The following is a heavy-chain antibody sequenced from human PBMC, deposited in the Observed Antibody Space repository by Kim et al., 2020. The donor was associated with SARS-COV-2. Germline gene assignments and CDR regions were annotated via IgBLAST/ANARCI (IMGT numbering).Heavy chain of an antibody. D-gene: IGHD6-13*01. CDR2: IYYSGST. V-gene: IGHV4-39*01. Sequence: SETLSLTCTVSGGSISSSNYYWGWIRQPPGKGLEWIANIYYSGSTYYNPSLKSRVTISVDTSKSLFSLKLTSVAAADTAVYYCARGGIAAAGIDYYYYAMDVWGQGTTVTVS. CDR3: ARGGIAAAGIDYYYYAMDV. CDR1: GGSISSSNYY. J-gene: IGHJ6*02.